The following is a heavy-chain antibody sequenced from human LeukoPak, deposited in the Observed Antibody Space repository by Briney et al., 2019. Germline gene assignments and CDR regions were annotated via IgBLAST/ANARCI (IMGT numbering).Heavy chain of an antibody. CDR2: IYYSGST. V-gene: IGHV4-39*01. CDR3: ARLRYSVYFDY. D-gene: IGHD5/OR15-5a*01. CDR1: GCSIDSSSYY. Sequence: SETLSLTCRVSGCSIDSSSYYWGWIRQPPGKGLEWIGSIYYSGSTYYSPSLKSRVTMSVDTSKNQFSLKLGSVTAADTAAYYCARLRYSVYFDYWGQGTLVTVSS. J-gene: IGHJ4*02.